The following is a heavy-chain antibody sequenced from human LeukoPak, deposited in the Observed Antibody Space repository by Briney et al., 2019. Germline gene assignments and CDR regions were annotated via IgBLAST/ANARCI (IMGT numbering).Heavy chain of an antibody. D-gene: IGHD3-3*01. V-gene: IGHV1-18*01. Sequence: ASVKVSCKASGYTFTSYGISWVRQAPGQGLEWMGWISAYNGNTNYAQKLQGRVTMTTDTSTSTAYMELRSLRSDDTAVYYCGRSRGAYDFWSGLNRNNWFDPWGQGTLVTVSS. CDR2: ISAYNGNT. J-gene: IGHJ5*02. CDR3: GRSRGAYDFWSGLNRNNWFDP. CDR1: GYTFTSYG.